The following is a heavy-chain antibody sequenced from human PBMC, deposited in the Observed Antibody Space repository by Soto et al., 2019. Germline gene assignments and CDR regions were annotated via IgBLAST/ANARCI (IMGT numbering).Heavy chain of an antibody. CDR2: INPSGGST. Sequence: ASVKVSCKASGYTFTSYYMHWVRQAPGQGLEWMGIINPSGGSTSYAQKFQGRVTMTRDTSTSTVYMELSSLRSEDTAVYYCARELSKQLWLSWGYLSPFDYWGQGTLVTVSS. V-gene: IGHV1-46*01. CDR1: GYTFTSYY. CDR3: ARELSKQLWLSWGYLSPFDY. D-gene: IGHD5-18*01. J-gene: IGHJ4*02.